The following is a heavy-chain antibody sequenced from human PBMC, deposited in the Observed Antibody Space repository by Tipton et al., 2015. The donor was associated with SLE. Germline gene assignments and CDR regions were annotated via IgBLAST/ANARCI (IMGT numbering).Heavy chain of an antibody. Sequence: GSLRLSCEASGFTFSSYWMHWVRQAPGKGLEWVSSISGSGQNTFDADSVKGRFTISRDNSKSTLYLQMNSLRADDTTVYYCAKREQAGRYYFDSWGQGTLVTVSS. CDR2: ISGSGQNT. CDR3: AKREQAGRYYFDS. CDR1: GFTFSSYW. V-gene: IGHV3-23*01. D-gene: IGHD1-26*01. J-gene: IGHJ4*02.